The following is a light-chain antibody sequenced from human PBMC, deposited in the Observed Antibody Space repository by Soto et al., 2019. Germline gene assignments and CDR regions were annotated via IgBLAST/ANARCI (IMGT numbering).Light chain of an antibody. J-gene: IGKJ1*01. CDR2: KAS. CDR3: QHYNSYSEA. CDR1: QDISNY. Sequence: DIQMTQSPSSLSASVGDRVTITCQASQDISNYLNWYQQKPGKAPKLLIYKASTLKSGVPPRFSGSGSGTEFTLTISSLQPDDFATYYCQHYNSYSEAFGQGTKVDNK. V-gene: IGKV1-5*03.